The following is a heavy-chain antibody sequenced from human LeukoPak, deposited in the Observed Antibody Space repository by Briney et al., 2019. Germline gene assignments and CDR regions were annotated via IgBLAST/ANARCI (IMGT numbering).Heavy chain of an antibody. CDR3: ARFQNDFWSGYYREDAFDI. CDR1: GYTITSYG. Sequence: GASVKVSCKASGYTITSYGISWVRQAPGQGLEWMGWISAYNGNTNYAQKLQGRVTMTTDTSTSTAYMELRSLRSDDTAVYYCARFQNDFWSGYYREDAFDIWGQGTMVAVSS. D-gene: IGHD3-3*01. CDR2: ISAYNGNT. V-gene: IGHV1-18*01. J-gene: IGHJ3*02.